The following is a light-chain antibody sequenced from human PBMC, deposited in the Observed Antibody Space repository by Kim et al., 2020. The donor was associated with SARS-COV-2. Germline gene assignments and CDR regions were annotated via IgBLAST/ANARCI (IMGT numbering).Light chain of an antibody. CDR1: QSISSY. Sequence: IQMTQSPSSLSASVGDRVTITCRASQSISSYLNWYQQKPGKAPKLLIYDASSLQSGVPSRFSGSGSGTDFTLTISSLQPEDFATYYCQQSYSTPRTFGEGTKVDIK. CDR3: QQSYSTPRT. J-gene: IGKJ1*01. CDR2: DAS. V-gene: IGKV1-39*01.